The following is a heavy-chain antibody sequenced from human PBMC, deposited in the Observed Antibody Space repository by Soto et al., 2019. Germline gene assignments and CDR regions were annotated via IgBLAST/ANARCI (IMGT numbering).Heavy chain of an antibody. CDR3: AHRPSYCSGGSCYSGFDY. J-gene: IGHJ4*02. CDR1: GFSLSTSGLG. V-gene: IGHV2-5*02. CDR2: IYWDDDK. D-gene: IGHD2-15*01. Sequence: KSGPTLVNPTQTLTLTCTFSGFSLSTSGLGVGWVRQPPGKALEWLALIYWDDDKRYSPSLKSRLTITKDTSKNQVVLTMTNMDPVDTATYYCAHRPSYCSGGSCYSGFDYWGQGTLVTVSS.